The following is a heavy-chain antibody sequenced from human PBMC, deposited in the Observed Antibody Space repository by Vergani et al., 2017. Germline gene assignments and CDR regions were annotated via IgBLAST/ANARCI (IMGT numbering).Heavy chain of an antibody. CDR1: GFTFDDYA. CDR3: AKESHPIMVRGVAFDY. V-gene: IGHV3-43D*04. D-gene: IGHD3-10*01. CDR2: ISWDGGST. J-gene: IGHJ4*02. Sequence: EVQLVESGGVVVQPGGSLRLSCAASGFTFDDYAMHWVRQAPGKGLEWVSLISWDGGSTYYADSVKGRFTISRDNSKNSLYLQMNSLRAEDTALYYCAKESHPIMVRGVAFDYWGQGTLVTVSS.